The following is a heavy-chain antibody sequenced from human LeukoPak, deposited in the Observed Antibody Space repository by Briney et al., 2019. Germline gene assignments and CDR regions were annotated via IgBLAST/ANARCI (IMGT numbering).Heavy chain of an antibody. CDR1: GFTFISYE. Sequence: GGSLRLSCAASGFTFISYEMNWVRQAPGKGLEWVSYISSSGRTIYYADSVKGRFTISRDNAKNSLYLQMNSLRAEDTAVYYCTTAGAYWGQGTLVTDSS. J-gene: IGHJ4*02. CDR3: TTAGAY. CDR2: ISSSGRTI. D-gene: IGHD3-10*01. V-gene: IGHV3-48*03.